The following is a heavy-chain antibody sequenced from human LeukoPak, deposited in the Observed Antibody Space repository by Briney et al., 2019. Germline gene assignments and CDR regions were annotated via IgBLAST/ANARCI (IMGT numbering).Heavy chain of an antibody. CDR3: AKSESGSYSYYFDY. Sequence: PGGSLRLSCAASGFTFSSYGMHWVRQAPGKGLEWVSAISGSGGSTYYADSVKGRFTISRDNSKNTLYLQMNSLRAEDTAVYYCAKSESGSYSYYFDYWGQGTLVTVSS. D-gene: IGHD1-26*01. V-gene: IGHV3-23*01. CDR2: ISGSGGST. J-gene: IGHJ4*02. CDR1: GFTFSSYG.